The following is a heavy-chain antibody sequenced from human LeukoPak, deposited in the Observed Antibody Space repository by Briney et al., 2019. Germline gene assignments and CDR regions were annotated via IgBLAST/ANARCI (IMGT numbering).Heavy chain of an antibody. V-gene: IGHV4-34*01. CDR3: ARLDRVSGSGSYLAY. J-gene: IGHJ4*02. CDR2: INHSGST. CDR1: GGSFSGYY. D-gene: IGHD3-10*01. Sequence: PSETLSLTCAVYGGSFSGYYWSWIRQPPGKGLEWIGEINHSGSTNYNPSLKSRVTISVDTSKNQFSLKLSSVTAADTAVYYCARLDRVSGSGSYLAYWGQGTLVTVSS.